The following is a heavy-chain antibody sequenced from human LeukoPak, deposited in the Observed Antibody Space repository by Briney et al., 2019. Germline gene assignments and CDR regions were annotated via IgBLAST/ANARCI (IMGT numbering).Heavy chain of an antibody. CDR1: GGSISSGGYS. D-gene: IGHD1-26*01. CDR2: IYHSGST. CDR3: ARVISGWYFDY. J-gene: IGHJ4*02. Sequence: SQTLSLTCAVSGGSISSGGYSWSCIRQPPGKGLEWIGYIYHSGSTYYNPSLKSRVTISVDRSKNQFSLKLSSVTAADTAVYYCARVISGWYFDYWGQGTLVTVSS. V-gene: IGHV4-30-2*01.